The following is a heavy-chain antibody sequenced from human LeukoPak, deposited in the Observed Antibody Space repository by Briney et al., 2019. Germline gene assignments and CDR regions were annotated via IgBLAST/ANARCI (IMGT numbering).Heavy chain of an antibody. J-gene: IGHJ6*02. CDR1: GFTFSSYA. D-gene: IGHD3-3*01. CDR2: ISYDGSNK. V-gene: IGHV3-30-3*01. Sequence: GGSLRLSCAASGFTFSSYAMHWVRQAPGKGLEWVAVISYDGSNKYYADSVKGRFTISRDNSKNTLYLQMNSLRAEDTAAYYCASPFWSGFPENYYYYGMDVWGQGTTVTVSS. CDR3: ASPFWSGFPENYYYYGMDV.